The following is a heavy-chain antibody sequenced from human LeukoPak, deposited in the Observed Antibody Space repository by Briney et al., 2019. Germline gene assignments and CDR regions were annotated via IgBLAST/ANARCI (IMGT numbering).Heavy chain of an antibody. D-gene: IGHD3-10*01. J-gene: IGHJ5*02. CDR3: ARGRYYYGSGSYRNWFDP. CDR2: INHSGST. Sequence: PSETLSLTCAVYGGSFSGYYWSWIRQPPGKGLEWIGEINHSGSTNYNPSLKSRVTISVDTSKNQFSLKLSSVTAAGTAVYYCARGRYYYGSGSYRNWFDPWGQGTLVTVSS. V-gene: IGHV4-34*01. CDR1: GGSFSGYY.